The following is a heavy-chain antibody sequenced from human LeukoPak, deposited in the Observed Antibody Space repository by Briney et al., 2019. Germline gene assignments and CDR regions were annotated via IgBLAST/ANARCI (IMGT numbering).Heavy chain of an antibody. CDR1: GFTFSSYA. CDR3: AKSGSGSLGIDY. CDR2: IRYDGSNK. V-gene: IGHV3-30*02. Sequence: GGSLRLSCAASGFTFSSYAMHWVRQAPGKGLEWVTFIRYDGSNKYYADSVKGRFTISRDNSKNTLYLQMNSLRAEDTAVYYCAKSGSGSLGIDYWGQGTLVTVSS. D-gene: IGHD1-26*01. J-gene: IGHJ4*02.